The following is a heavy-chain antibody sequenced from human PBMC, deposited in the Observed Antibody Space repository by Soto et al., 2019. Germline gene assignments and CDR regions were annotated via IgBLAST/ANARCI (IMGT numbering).Heavy chain of an antibody. CDR1: GFSISSYW. CDR3: AGGSGWLSDY. J-gene: IGHJ4*02. Sequence: EVQLVESGGGLVQPGGSQRLSCAASGFSISSYWMNWVRQAPGKGLEWVAIIRKDGSEKYYVDSVKGRFTISRDNAKNSLYLQMNSPRDDDTAVYYCAGGSGWLSDYWGRGTLVTVSS. CDR2: IRKDGSEK. D-gene: IGHD6-19*01. V-gene: IGHV3-7*03.